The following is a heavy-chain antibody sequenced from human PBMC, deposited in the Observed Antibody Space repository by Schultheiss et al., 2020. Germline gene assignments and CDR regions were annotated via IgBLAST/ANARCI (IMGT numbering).Heavy chain of an antibody. Sequence: GESLKISCAASGFTFSSYSMNWVRQAPGKGLEWVSYISSSSSTIYYADSVKGQFTISRDNAKNSLYLQMNSLRDEDTAVYYCARDNNICGSYPGVDYMDVWGKGTTVTVSS. D-gene: IGHD3-16*01. CDR1: GFTFSSYS. V-gene: IGHV3-48*02. J-gene: IGHJ6*03. CDR2: ISSSSSTI. CDR3: ARDNNICGSYPGVDYMDV.